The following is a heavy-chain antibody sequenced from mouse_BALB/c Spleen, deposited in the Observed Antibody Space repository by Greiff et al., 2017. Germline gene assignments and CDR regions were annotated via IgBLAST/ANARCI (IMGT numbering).Heavy chain of an antibody. CDR2: ILPGSGST. V-gene: IGHV1-9*01. CDR3: ARGEYGNHWYFDV. J-gene: IGHJ1*01. Sequence: VQLQQSGAELMKPGASVKISCKATGYTFSSYWIEWVKQRPGHGLEWIGEILPGSGSTNYNEKFKGKATFTADTSSNTAYMQLSSLTSEDSAVYYCARGEYGNHWYFDVWGAGTTVTVSS. CDR1: GYTFSSYW. D-gene: IGHD2-10*02.